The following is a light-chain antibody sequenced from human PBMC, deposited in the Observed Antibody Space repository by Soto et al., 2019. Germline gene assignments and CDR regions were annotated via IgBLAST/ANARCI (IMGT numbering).Light chain of an antibody. Sequence: DIQMTQSPSTLSASVGDRVTITCRASQSISSWLAWYQPKPGKAPKLRIYKASRLESGVPSRFRGSGSGTEFTLTIRRLQPDVFASYYCQQYNSYWTFGQGTKVEIK. CDR3: QQYNSYWT. CDR1: QSISSW. J-gene: IGKJ1*01. V-gene: IGKV1-5*03. CDR2: KAS.